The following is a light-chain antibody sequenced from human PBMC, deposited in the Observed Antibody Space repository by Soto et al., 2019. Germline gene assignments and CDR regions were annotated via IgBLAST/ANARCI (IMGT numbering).Light chain of an antibody. CDR2: GAS. V-gene: IGKV3-15*01. CDR3: HQYNNWPPIT. Sequence: EVVITQSPATLSVSPGERATLSCRASQSISSNLAWYQQKPGQAPRLLIYGASTRATGIPARFSGSGSGTEFTLTISSLQSEDFAVYFCHQYNNWPPITFGQGTRLEI. J-gene: IGKJ5*01. CDR1: QSISSN.